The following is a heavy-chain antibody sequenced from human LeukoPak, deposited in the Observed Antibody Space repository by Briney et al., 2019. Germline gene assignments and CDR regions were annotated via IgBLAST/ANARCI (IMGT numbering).Heavy chain of an antibody. J-gene: IGHJ4*02. V-gene: IGHV4-59*08. Sequence: PSETLSLTCSVSADSMSSHYWIWIRQPPGMGLEWIGYIFYSGSTIYNPSLKSRLTLSLDTSNNQFSLKLTSVSAADTALYFCAASVAASGHHFDYWGQGILVTVSS. CDR1: ADSMSSHY. CDR2: IFYSGST. CDR3: AASVAASGHHFDY. D-gene: IGHD2-21*01.